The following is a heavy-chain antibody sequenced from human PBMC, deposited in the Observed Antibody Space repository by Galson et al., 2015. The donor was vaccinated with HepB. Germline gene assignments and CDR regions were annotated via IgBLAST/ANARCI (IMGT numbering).Heavy chain of an antibody. J-gene: IGHJ1*01. D-gene: IGHD3-10*01. CDR3: ARGPWFGELTGILVLQL. Sequence: SVKVSCKASGYIFTSYGITWVRQAPGQGLEWVGWINPYNGGINYAQNLQARVTMTTDTSTSTAYMELRSLRSDDTAVYYCARGPWFGELTGILVLQLGGQGTLVTVSS. CDR1: GYIFTSYG. V-gene: IGHV1-18*01. CDR2: INPYNGGI.